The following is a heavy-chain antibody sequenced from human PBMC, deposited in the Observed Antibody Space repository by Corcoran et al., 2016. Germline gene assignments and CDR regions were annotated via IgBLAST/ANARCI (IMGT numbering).Heavy chain of an antibody. Sequence: QVQLVESGGGVVQPGRSLRLSCAASGFTFSSYGMHWVRQATGKELEWVAVIWYDGSNKYYADSVKGRFTISRDNSKNTLYLQMNRLRAEDSAGYYCAGAWQGGPAPCPFYYWGQGTLVTVSS. J-gene: IGHJ4*02. CDR2: IWYDGSNK. V-gene: IGHV3-33*01. D-gene: IGHD2-15*01. CDR3: AGAWQGGPAPCPFYY. CDR1: GFTFSSYG.